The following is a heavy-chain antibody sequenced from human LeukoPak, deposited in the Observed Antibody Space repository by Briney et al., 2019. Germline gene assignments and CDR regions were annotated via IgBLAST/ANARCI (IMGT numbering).Heavy chain of an antibody. J-gene: IGHJ4*02. CDR2: ISSSSSYI. Sequence: GGSLRLSCAASGFTFSSYSMNWVRQAPGKGLEWVSSISSSSSYIYYADSVKGRFTISRDNAKNSLYLQMNSLRAEDAAVYYCARDDGGAAWMVTAMGSDYWGQGTLVTVSS. CDR3: ARDDGGAAWMVTAMGSDY. D-gene: IGHD2-21*02. V-gene: IGHV3-21*04. CDR1: GFTFSSYS.